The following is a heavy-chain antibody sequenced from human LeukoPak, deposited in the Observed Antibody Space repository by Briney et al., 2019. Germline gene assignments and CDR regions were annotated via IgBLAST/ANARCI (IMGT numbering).Heavy chain of an antibody. V-gene: IGHV3-30*18. CDR1: GFTFSSYG. Sequence: PGGSLRLSCAASGFTFSSYGMHWVRQAPGKGLEGVAVISYDGSNKYYADSVKGRFTISRDNSKDTLYLQMNSLRAEDTAVYYCAKAGPRYITGTTYLDYWGQGTLVTVSS. CDR3: AKAGPRYITGTTYLDY. D-gene: IGHD1-7*01. CDR2: ISYDGSNK. J-gene: IGHJ4*02.